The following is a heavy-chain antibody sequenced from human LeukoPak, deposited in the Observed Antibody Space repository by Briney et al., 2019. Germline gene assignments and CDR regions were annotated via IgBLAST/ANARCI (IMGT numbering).Heavy chain of an antibody. D-gene: IGHD2-15*01. CDR3: ARDVGYCSGGSCYRWFAS. V-gene: IGHV3-48*01. J-gene: IGHJ5*01. CDR2: ISTGSAVI. Sequence: GGSLRLSCAASGFTFSTYSMSWVRQAPGKGLEWVSYISTGSAVIYYADSVKGRFTISRDDARNSVSLQMNSLGADDTAVYCCARDVGYCSGGSCYRWFASWGQGTLVTVSS. CDR1: GFTFSTYS.